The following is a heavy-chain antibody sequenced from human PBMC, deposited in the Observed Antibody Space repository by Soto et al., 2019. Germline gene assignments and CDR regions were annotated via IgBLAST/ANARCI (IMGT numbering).Heavy chain of an antibody. CDR3: VRDLLGSGGHFDY. CDR1: GFIFSSFG. Sequence: LRLSCAASGFIFSSFGMHWVRQAPGKGLEWVAHIWYDGSNTYYADSVKGRFTTSRDNSRNTLYLQMNSPRAEDTAVYHCVRDLLGSGGHFDYWGQGTPVTVSS. D-gene: IGHD7-27*01. CDR2: IWYDGSNT. J-gene: IGHJ4*02. V-gene: IGHV3-33*01.